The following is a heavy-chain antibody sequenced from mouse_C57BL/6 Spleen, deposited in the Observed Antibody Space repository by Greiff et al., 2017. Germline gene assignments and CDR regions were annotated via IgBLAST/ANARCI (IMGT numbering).Heavy chain of an antibody. Sequence: QVQLQQSGAELVRPGASVTLSCKASGYTFTDYDMHWVKPPPVHGLAWIGALDPETGGTAYNQKFKGKAILTAGNSSSTAYMELRSLTSEDSAVYYGTRSTMSTTMLDYWGQGTTRTVSS. CDR1: GYTFTDYD. V-gene: IGHV1-15*01. D-gene: IGHD2-4*01. CDR3: TRSTMSTTMLDY. J-gene: IGHJ2*01. CDR2: LDPETGGT.